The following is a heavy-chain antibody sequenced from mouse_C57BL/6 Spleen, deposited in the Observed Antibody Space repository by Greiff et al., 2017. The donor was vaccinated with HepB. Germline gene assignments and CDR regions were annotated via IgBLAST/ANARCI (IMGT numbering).Heavy chain of an antibody. CDR1: GYTFTDYY. CDR2: INPYNGGT. J-gene: IGHJ4*01. D-gene: IGHD1-1*01. Sequence: EVQLVESGPVLVKPGASVKMSCKASGYTFTDYYMNWVKQSHGKSLEWIGVINPYNGGTSYNQKFKGKATLTVDKSSSTAYMELNSLTSEDSAVYYCARRGYYGSSRYYAMDYWGQGTSVTVSS. CDR3: ARRGYYGSSRYYAMDY. V-gene: IGHV1-19*01.